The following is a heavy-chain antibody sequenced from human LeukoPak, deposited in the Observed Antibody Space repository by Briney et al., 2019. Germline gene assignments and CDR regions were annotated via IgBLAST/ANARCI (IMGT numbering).Heavy chain of an antibody. D-gene: IGHD1-7*01. J-gene: IGHJ3*02. Sequence: SETLSLTCTVSGGSISSYYWSWIRQPPGKGLEWIGYIYYSGSTNYNPSLKSRVTISVDTSKNQFSLKLSSVTAADTAVYSCARDLGNYATPAFDIWGQGTMVTVSS. CDR1: GGSISSYY. CDR3: ARDLGNYATPAFDI. CDR2: IYYSGST. V-gene: IGHV4-59*01.